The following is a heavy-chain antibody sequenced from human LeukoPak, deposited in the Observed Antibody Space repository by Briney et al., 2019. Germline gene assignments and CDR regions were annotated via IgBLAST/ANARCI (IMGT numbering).Heavy chain of an antibody. CDR3: TTDLRQWILPTNDY. Sequence: GSLRLSCAASGFTFSSYAMSWVRQAPGKGLEWVSAISGSGGSTYYADSVKGRFTISRDNSKNTLYLQMNSLKTEDTAVYYCTTDLRQWILPTNDYWGQGTLVTVSS. D-gene: IGHD2-2*03. J-gene: IGHJ4*02. CDR2: ISGSGGST. CDR1: GFTFSSYA. V-gene: IGHV3-23*01.